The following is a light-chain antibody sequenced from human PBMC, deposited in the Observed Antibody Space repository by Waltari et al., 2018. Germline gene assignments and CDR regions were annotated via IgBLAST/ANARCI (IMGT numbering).Light chain of an antibody. J-gene: IGKJ1*01. Sequence: DIVMTQSPLSLPVTPGEPASISCRPSQSLLHSNGYNYLDWYLQKPGQSPQLLIYLGSNRASGVPYRFSGSGSGTDFTLKINRVEAEDVGVYYCMQALQTPCTFGQGTKVEIK. CDR2: LGS. CDR3: MQALQTPCT. V-gene: IGKV2-28*01. CDR1: QSLLHSNGYNY.